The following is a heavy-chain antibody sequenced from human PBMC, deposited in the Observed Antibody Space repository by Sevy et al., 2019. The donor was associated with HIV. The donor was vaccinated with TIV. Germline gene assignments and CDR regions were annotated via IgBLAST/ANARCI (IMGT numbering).Heavy chain of an antibody. V-gene: IGHV4-39*01. J-gene: IGHJ4*02. D-gene: IGHD3-10*01. CDR1: GGSISSSSYY. Sequence: SDTLSLTCTVSGGSISSSSYYWGWIRQPPGKGLEWIGSIYYSGSTYYNPSLKSRVTISVDTSKNQFSLKLSSVTAADTAVYYCARQGGGSTADYWGQGTLVTVSS. CDR2: IYYSGST. CDR3: ARQGGGSTADY.